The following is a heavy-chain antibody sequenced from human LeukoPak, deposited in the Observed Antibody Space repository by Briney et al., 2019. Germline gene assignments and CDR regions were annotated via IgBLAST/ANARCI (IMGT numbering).Heavy chain of an antibody. J-gene: IGHJ3*02. CDR3: ARDGWFGDFGAFDI. V-gene: IGHV4-31*03. CDR2: IYYSGST. CDR1: GGSISSDGYY. Sequence: SETLSLTCTVSGGSISSDGYYWSWIRQHPGKGLEWIGYIYYSGSTYYNPSLKSRVTISVDTSKNQFSLKLSSVTAADTAVYYCARDGWFGDFGAFDIWGQGTMVTVSS. D-gene: IGHD3-10*01.